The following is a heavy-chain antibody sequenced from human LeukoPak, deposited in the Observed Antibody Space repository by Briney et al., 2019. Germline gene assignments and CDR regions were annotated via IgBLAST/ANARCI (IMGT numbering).Heavy chain of an antibody. D-gene: IGHD3-22*01. CDR2: ISPYNGNT. CDR3: ARGYYDSSGYLFGY. V-gene: IGHV1-18*01. CDR1: GYTFTRYV. Sequence: ASVKVSCKASGYTFTRYVISWVRQAPGQGLEWMGWISPYNGNTNYAQKLQGRVTMTTDTSTNTAYMELRSLRSDDTAVYYCARGYYDSSGYLFGYWGQGTLFTVSS. J-gene: IGHJ4*02.